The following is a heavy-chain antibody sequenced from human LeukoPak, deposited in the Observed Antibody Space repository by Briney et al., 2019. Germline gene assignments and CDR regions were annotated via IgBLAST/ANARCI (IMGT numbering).Heavy chain of an antibody. V-gene: IGHV1-18*01. CDR2: ISAYNGNT. Sequence: ASVAVSCKTSGYTFTTYGITWVRQAPGQGLEWMGWISAYNGNTNYAQKLQGRVTMTTDTSTNTAYMELRSLRSDDTAVYYCARGSSVLNAFDIWGQGTMVTVSS. CDR1: GYTFTTYG. D-gene: IGHD6-19*01. CDR3: ARGSSVLNAFDI. J-gene: IGHJ3*02.